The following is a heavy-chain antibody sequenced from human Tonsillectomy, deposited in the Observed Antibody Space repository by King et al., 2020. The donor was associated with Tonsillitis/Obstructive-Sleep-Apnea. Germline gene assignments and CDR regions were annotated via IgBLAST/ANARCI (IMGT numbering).Heavy chain of an antibody. J-gene: IGHJ4*02. CDR1: GGSIRSDNW. Sequence: VQLVESGPGLVKPSGTLSLICAVSGGSIRSDNWWSWVRQPPGKGLEWIGEIYHSGSTYYNPSLESRVTISVDESKNQFSLKVRSVTAADTAVYYCAGVARRDFWSGYFDYWGQGTLVTVSS. CDR3: AGVARRDFWSGYFDY. CDR2: IYHSGST. D-gene: IGHD3-3*01. V-gene: IGHV4-4*02.